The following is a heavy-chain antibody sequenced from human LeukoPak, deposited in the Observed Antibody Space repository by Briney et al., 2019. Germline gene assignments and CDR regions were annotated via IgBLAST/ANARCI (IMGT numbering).Heavy chain of an antibody. J-gene: IGHJ3*02. V-gene: IGHV3-74*01. D-gene: IGHD1-26*01. CDR3: IRDFGSVGATNAFDI. CDR2: INGDGSST. CDR1: GFSFSTYW. Sequence: PGGSLRPSCVASGFSFSTYWMHWVRQAPGKGLEWVSRINGDGSSTSYADSVKGRFTISRDNAKNTVYLQMNSLRVEDTAVYYCIRDFGSVGATNAFDIWGQGTMVTVSS.